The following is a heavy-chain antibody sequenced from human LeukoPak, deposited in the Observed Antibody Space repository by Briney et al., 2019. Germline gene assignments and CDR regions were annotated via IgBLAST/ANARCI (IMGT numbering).Heavy chain of an antibody. CDR3: ARASRRAAAGLGRYFDY. CDR1: GYTFTSYD. D-gene: IGHD6-13*01. V-gene: IGHV1-8*01. J-gene: IGHJ4*02. CDR2: MNPNSGNT. Sequence: ASVKVSCKASGYTFTSYDINWVRQATGQGLEWMGWMNPNSGNTGYAQKFQGRVTVTRNTSISTAYMELSSLRSEDTAVYYCARASRRAAAGLGRYFDYWGQGTLVTVSS.